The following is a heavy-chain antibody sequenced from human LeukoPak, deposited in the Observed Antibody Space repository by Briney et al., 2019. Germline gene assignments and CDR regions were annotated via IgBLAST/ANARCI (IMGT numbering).Heavy chain of an antibody. CDR1: GFSFGSYA. Sequence: GGSPRLSCAASGFSFGSYAMSWVRQAAGKGLEWVSEICGSVSGSGDCTYYADSVKGRFTISRDNSKNTLYLQMNSLRAEDTAVYYCAKTWFYPSNWFDPWGQGTLVTVSS. D-gene: IGHD3-10*01. V-gene: IGHV3-23*01. CDR2: ICGSVSGSGDCT. J-gene: IGHJ5*02. CDR3: AKTWFYPSNWFDP.